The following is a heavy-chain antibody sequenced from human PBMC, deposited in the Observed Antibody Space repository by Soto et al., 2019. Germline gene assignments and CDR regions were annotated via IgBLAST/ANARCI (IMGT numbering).Heavy chain of an antibody. V-gene: IGHV4-31*03. CDR1: GGSISSGGYY. J-gene: IGHJ6*03. CDR3: AREKKTVVVAATHYYYMDV. D-gene: IGHD2-15*01. CDR2: IYYSGST. Sequence: QVQLQESGPGLVKPSQTLSLTCTVSGGSISSGGYYWSWIRQHPGKGLEWIGYIYYSGSTYYNPSLKSRVTISVDTSKNQFSLKLSSVTAADTAVYYCAREKKTVVVAATHYYYMDVWGKGTTVTVSS.